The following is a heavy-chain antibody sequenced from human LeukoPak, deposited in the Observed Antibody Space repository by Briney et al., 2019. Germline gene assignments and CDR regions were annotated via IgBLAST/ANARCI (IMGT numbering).Heavy chain of an antibody. CDR2: IKQDGSEE. CDR1: GFTFSSSW. Sequence: PGGSLRLSCAASGFTFSSSWMSSVRQAPGKGLEWVANIKQDGSEEYYVDSVKGRFTISRDNAKNPLYLQMNGLRAEDTAVYYCARDRVTMVRGVNYYFDYWGQGTLVTVSS. V-gene: IGHV3-7*05. CDR3: ARDRVTMVRGVNYYFDY. D-gene: IGHD3-10*01. J-gene: IGHJ4*02.